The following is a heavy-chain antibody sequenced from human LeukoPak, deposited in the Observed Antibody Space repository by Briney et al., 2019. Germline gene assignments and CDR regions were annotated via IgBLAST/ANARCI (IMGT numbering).Heavy chain of an antibody. CDR3: ARDRPVTGANWFDP. CDR2: INHSGST. CDR1: DGSFSGYS. Sequence: SETLSLTCALYDGSFSGYSWSWIRQPPGKGLEWVGEINHSGSTNYNPSLKSRVTISLDTSKNQFSLRLSSVTAEDTAVYYCARDRPVTGANWFDPWGQGALVTVSS. D-gene: IGHD4-11*01. J-gene: IGHJ5*02. V-gene: IGHV4-34*01.